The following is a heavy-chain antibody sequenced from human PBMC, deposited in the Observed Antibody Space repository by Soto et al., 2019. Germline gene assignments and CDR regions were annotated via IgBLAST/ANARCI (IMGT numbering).Heavy chain of an antibody. V-gene: IGHV4-59*12. CDR1: GGSISNYY. J-gene: IGHJ6*02. Sequence: PSETLSLTCTVSGGSISNYYWTWIRQPPGKGLEWIGYIYYSGSTNYNPSLKSRVTISVDTSKNQFSLKLSSVTAADTAVYYCARARDTLYSSSWYYYYHYGMAVWGQGTTVTVSS. CDR2: IYYSGST. CDR3: ARARDTLYSSSWYYYYHYGMAV. D-gene: IGHD6-13*01.